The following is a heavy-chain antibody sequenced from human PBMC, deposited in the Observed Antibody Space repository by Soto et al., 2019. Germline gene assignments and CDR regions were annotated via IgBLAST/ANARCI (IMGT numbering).Heavy chain of an antibody. CDR2: IIPIFGTA. V-gene: IGHV1-69*13. CDR3: ARDTAMVKSYFDY. J-gene: IGHJ4*02. D-gene: IGHD5-18*01. Sequence: ASVKVSCKASGGTFSSYAISWVRQAPGQGLEWMGGIIPIFGTANYAQKFQGRVTFTADESTSTAYMELSSLRSEDTAVYYCARDTAMVKSYFDYWGQGTLVTVSS. CDR1: GGTFSSYA.